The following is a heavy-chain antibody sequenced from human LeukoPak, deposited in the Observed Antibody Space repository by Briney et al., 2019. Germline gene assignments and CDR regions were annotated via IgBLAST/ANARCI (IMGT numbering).Heavy chain of an antibody. CDR3: ARDKGDRGEYYFDY. D-gene: IGHD2-21*02. V-gene: IGHV4-59*11. CDR1: GGSISSHY. CDR2: IYYSGST. Sequence: SETLSLTCTVSGGSISSHYWSWIRQPPGKGLEWIGYIYYSGSTNCNPSLKSRVTISVDTSKNQFSLKLSSVTAADTAVYYCARDKGDRGEYYFDYWGQGTLVTVSS. J-gene: IGHJ4*02.